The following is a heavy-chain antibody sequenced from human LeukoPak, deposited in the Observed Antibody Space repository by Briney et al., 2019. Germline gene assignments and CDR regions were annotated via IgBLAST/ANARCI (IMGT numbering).Heavy chain of an antibody. D-gene: IGHD6-19*01. Sequence: PGRSLRLSCAASGFTFSSYAMHWVRQAPGKGLEWVAVISYDGSNKYYADSVKGRFTISRDNSTNTLYLQMNSLRAEDTAVYYCARDNGFYFVAGTFDYWGQGTLVTVSS. CDR3: ARDNGFYFVAGTFDY. CDR2: ISYDGSNK. V-gene: IGHV3-30*04. CDR1: GFTFSSYA. J-gene: IGHJ4*02.